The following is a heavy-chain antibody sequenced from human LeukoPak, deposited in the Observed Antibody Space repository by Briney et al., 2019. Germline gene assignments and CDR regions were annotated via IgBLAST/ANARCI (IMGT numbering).Heavy chain of an antibody. Sequence: RGSLRLSCAASGFTFSSYSMNWVRQAPGKGREWVSSISSSSSYIYYADSVKGRFTISRDNAKYSLYLQMNSLRAEDTAVYYCARDRGSSGWYYFAYGGQGTLVTVSS. D-gene: IGHD6-19*01. V-gene: IGHV3-21*01. J-gene: IGHJ4*02. CDR1: GFTFSSYS. CDR2: ISSSSSYI. CDR3: ARDRGSSGWYYFAY.